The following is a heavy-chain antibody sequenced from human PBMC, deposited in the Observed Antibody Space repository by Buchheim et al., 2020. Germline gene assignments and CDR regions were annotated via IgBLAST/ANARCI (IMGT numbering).Heavy chain of an antibody. Sequence: QVQLQQWGAGLLKPSETLSLTCAVYGGSFSGYYWSWIRQPPGKGLEWIGEINHSGSTNYNPSLKSRVTISVDTSKNQFSLKRSSVTAADTAVYYCARGLLGRVLRGSSRGFDYWGQGTL. V-gene: IGHV4-34*01. CDR1: GGSFSGYY. D-gene: IGHD6-19*01. J-gene: IGHJ4*02. CDR2: INHSGST. CDR3: ARGLLGRVLRGSSRGFDY.